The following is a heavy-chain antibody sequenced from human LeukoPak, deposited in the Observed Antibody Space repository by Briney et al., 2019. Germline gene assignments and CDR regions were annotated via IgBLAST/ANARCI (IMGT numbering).Heavy chain of an antibody. V-gene: IGHV3-11*04. CDR1: GFTFSDYY. CDR3: ARDGVMVSTDSRAGSRGCDY. CDR2: ISSSGSTI. Sequence: RGSLRLSCAASGFTFSDYYMSWIRQAPGKGLEWVSSISSSGSTIYSADSVKGRFTISRDNAKNSLYLQMNSLTDEDTAVYYCARDGVMVSTDSRAGSRGCDYWGKGTLVTVSS. D-gene: IGHD5/OR15-5a*01. J-gene: IGHJ4*02.